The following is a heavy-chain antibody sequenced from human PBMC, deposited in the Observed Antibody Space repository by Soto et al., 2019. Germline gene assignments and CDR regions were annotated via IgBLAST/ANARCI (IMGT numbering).Heavy chain of an antibody. CDR2: VSGNGGNT. D-gene: IGHD1-26*01. CDR1: GFSFSSYT. Sequence: LSCVASGFSFSSYTMNWVRQAPGKGLEWVSGVSGNGGNTYYADSVKGRFSISRDNSKNTLYLQLNSLRAEDTAIYYCAKDRMGASGWFDPWGQGTPVTVSS. J-gene: IGHJ5*02. CDR3: AKDRMGASGWFDP. V-gene: IGHV3-23*01.